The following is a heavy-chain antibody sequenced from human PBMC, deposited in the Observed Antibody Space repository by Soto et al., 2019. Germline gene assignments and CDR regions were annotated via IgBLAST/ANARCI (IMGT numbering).Heavy chain of an antibody. CDR1: GFTFSSYR. CDR3: ARDYCSSTSCYYP. D-gene: IGHD2-2*01. J-gene: IGHJ5*02. V-gene: IGHV3-21*01. CDR2: ISSSSSYI. Sequence: PGGSLRLSCVASGFTFSSYRMNWVRQAPGKGLEWVSSISSSSSYIYYADSVKGRFTISRDNAKNSLYLQMNSLRAEDTAVYYCARDYCSSTSCYYPWGQGALVTVSS.